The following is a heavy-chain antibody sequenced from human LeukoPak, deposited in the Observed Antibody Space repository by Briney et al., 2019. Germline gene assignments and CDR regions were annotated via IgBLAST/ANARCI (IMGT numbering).Heavy chain of an antibody. Sequence: AGGSLRLSCAASGFTVSRNYMSWVRQAPGKGLEWVSVIYSGGSTYYADSVKGRFTISRDNSKNTLYLQMNSLSAEDTAVYYCARVHSSSWYYFDYWGQGTLVTVSS. V-gene: IGHV3-66*01. D-gene: IGHD6-13*01. CDR1: GFTVSRNY. J-gene: IGHJ4*02. CDR2: IYSGGST. CDR3: ARVHSSSWYYFDY.